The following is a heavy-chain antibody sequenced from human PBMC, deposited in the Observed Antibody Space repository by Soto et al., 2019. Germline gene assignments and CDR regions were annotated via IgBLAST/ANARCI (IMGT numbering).Heavy chain of an antibody. Sequence: TGGSLRLSCTTSGFTFSSYAMSWVRRPPGKGLEWVSVISGSGDRTYYAASVEGRFTISRDNSKNTVHLQMNSLRAEDTAVYYCVKNRGSGRPYYYDMDVWGQGTTVTVSS. CDR3: VKNRGSGRPYYYDMDV. CDR1: GFTFSSYA. J-gene: IGHJ6*02. D-gene: IGHD3-10*01. CDR2: ISGSGDRT. V-gene: IGHV3-23*01.